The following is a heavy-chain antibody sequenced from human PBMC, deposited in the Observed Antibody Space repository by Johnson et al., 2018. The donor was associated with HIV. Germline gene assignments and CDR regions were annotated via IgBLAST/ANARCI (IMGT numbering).Heavy chain of an antibody. CDR2: ISWNSGSI. CDR1: GFTFDDYS. Sequence: VQLVESGGGLVQPGRSLRLSCAASGFTFDDYSMHWVRQAPGKGLEWVSGISWNSGSIGYADSVKGRFTISRDNAKNSLYLQMNSLRAEDTAVYYCASNWGSELDAFDIWGQGTMVTVSS. J-gene: IGHJ3*02. V-gene: IGHV3-9*01. CDR3: ASNWGSELDAFDI. D-gene: IGHD7-27*01.